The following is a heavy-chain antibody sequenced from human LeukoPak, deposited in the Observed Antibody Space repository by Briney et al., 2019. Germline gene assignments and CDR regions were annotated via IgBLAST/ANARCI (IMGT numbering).Heavy chain of an antibody. V-gene: IGHV3-53*01. CDR2: INSGGST. Sequence: GGSLRLSCAASGFTVSSNYMNWVRQAPGQGLEWVSVINSGGSTHYADSVKGRFTISRDNSKNTLCLQMNSLRAEDTAVYYCARDLYYYGSGSDNFLYYWGQGTLVTVSS. D-gene: IGHD3-10*01. CDR1: GFTVSSNY. J-gene: IGHJ4*02. CDR3: ARDLYYYGSGSDNFLYY.